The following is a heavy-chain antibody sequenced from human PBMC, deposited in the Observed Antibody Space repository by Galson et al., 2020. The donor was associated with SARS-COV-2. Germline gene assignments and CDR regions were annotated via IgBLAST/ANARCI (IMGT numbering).Heavy chain of an antibody. J-gene: IGHJ6*02. CDR2: INPADSQI. CDR3: ARHERAGTSRTLHV. V-gene: IGHV5-51*01. Sequence: GESLKISCKGSGYSFTSYWIVWVRQTPGKGLEWMGIINPADSQISHSPSFQGQVTISVDKSINTAYLHWSSLKASDTAIYYCARHERAGTSRTLHVWGQGTTVIVSS. D-gene: IGHD2-2*01. CDR1: GYSFTSYW.